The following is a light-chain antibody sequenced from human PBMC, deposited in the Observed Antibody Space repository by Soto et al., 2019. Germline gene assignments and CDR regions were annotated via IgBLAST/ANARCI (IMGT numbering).Light chain of an antibody. V-gene: IGLV1-44*01. CDR3: AAWDDSLNGPV. CDR2: SNN. J-gene: IGLJ1*01. Sequence: CVRTRAASASRIAVGGGSITRSGSSSNIGSNTVNWYQQLPGTAPKLLIYSNNQRPSGVPDRFSGSKSGTSASLAISGLQSEDEADYYCAAWDDSLNGPVFGTGPKVTVL. CDR1: SSNIGSNT.